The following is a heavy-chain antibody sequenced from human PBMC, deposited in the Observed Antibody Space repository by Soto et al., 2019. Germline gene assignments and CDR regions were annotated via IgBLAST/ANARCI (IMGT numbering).Heavy chain of an antibody. CDR1: RYTFTSYD. Sequence: ASVKVSCKASRYTFTSYDINWVRQATGQGPEWMGWMNPGSGHTGYVQKFQGRVTITRDTSASTAYMELSSPRSEDTAVYYCARGITLPTPLDYWGQGTLVTVSS. D-gene: IGHD1-20*01. J-gene: IGHJ4*02. CDR3: ARGITLPTPLDY. V-gene: IGHV1-8*01. CDR2: MNPGSGHT.